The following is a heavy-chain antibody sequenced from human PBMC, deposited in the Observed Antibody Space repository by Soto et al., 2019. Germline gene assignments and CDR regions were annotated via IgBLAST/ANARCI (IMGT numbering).Heavy chain of an antibody. CDR2: IHSSGTPT. J-gene: IGHJ4*02. V-gene: IGHV3-23*01. D-gene: IGHD2-8*02. CDR1: GFILSDYA. CDR3: AKDPPRGGTGGAWFDY. Sequence: GGSLRLSCAASGFILSDYAMTWVRQAPGKGLEWVSLIHSSGTPTSYADSVKGRFTVSRDNSKNTLYLQMNSLRAEDSAVYFCAKDPPRGGTGGAWFDYWGPGTLVTVS.